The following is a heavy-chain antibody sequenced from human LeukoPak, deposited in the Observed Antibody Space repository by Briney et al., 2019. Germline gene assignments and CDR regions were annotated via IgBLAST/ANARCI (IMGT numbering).Heavy chain of an antibody. CDR1: GYTFTGYY. J-gene: IGHJ4*02. D-gene: IGHD2-2*01. CDR3: ARKAEYQLLIDY. Sequence: ASVKVSCKASGYTFTGYYMHWVRQAPGQGLEWMGWINPNSGGTNYAQKFQGRVTMTRDTSISTAYMELNRLRSDDTAVYYCARKAEYQLLIDYWGQGTLVTVSS. V-gene: IGHV1-2*02. CDR2: INPNSGGT.